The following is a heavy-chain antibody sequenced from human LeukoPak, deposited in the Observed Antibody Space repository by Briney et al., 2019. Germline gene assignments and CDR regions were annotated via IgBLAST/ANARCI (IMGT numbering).Heavy chain of an antibody. CDR2: IGPTGSDR. CDR1: GLTFSTSG. V-gene: IGHV3-21*06. CDR3: ATETNGRHYDY. Sequence: RPGGSLRLSCTASGLTFSTSGFNWVRQAPGKGLEWVASIGPTGSDRYHADSIKGRFTISRDNANNFLYLQMNSLRAEDAAVYYCATETNGRHYDYWGQGTLLTVSS. D-gene: IGHD1-14*01. J-gene: IGHJ4*02.